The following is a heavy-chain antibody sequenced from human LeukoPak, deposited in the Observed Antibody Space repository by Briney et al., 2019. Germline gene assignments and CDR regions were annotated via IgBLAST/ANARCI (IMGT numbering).Heavy chain of an antibody. Sequence: ASVKVSCKASGYTFSSYGISWVRQAPGQGLEWMGWISGYNGDTKYAQNLQGRVTLTTDTSTSTAYMELRSLRSDDTAMYYCARDSTSSAIPAFDIWGQGTMVPVSS. CDR3: ARDSTSSAIPAFDI. V-gene: IGHV1-18*01. CDR2: ISGYNGDT. J-gene: IGHJ3*02. D-gene: IGHD2-2*01. CDR1: GYTFSSYG.